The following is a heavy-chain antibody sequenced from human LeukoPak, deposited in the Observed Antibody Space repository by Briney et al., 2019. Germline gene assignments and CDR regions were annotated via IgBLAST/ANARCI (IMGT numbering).Heavy chain of an antibody. CDR2: ISAYNGNT. V-gene: IGHV1-18*01. CDR1: GYTFTSYG. Sequence: GASVKLSCKASGYTFTSYGISWVRHAPGQRLEWMGWISAYNGNTNYAQKLQGRVTMTTDTSTRTVYMELRSLRADDTAVYYCARVRSSGWYPTGDFDYWGQGTLVTVSS. CDR3: ARVRSSGWYPTGDFDY. D-gene: IGHD6-19*01. J-gene: IGHJ4*02.